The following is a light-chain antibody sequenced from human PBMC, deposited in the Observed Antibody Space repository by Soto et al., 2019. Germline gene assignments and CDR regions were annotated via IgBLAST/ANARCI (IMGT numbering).Light chain of an antibody. CDR2: GAS. J-gene: IGKJ2*01. V-gene: IGKV3-20*01. Sequence: EIVLTQSPGTLSLSPGERATLSCRASQSVSSSYLAWYQQKPGQAPRLLIYGASSRATGIPDRFSGSGSGTDFTLTISRLEAEDFVVYYCRQYGSSRGTFGQGTKLEIK. CDR1: QSVSSSY. CDR3: RQYGSSRGT.